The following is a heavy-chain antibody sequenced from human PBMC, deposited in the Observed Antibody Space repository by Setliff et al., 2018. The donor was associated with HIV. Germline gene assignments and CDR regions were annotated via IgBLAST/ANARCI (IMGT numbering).Heavy chain of an antibody. J-gene: IGHJ4*02. D-gene: IGHD1-26*01. CDR1: GCTFNAFY. CDR3: AREPPRRRGTVAEDY. CDR2: INPSGSIT. V-gene: IGHV1-46*02. Sequence: ASVKVSCKTSGCTFNAFYIYWVRQAPGQGLEWMGMINPSGSITNYAQKFQGRLTLTRDTSMSTVYMELNSLKSEDTAIYYCAREPPRRRGTVAEDYWGQGTLVTVSS.